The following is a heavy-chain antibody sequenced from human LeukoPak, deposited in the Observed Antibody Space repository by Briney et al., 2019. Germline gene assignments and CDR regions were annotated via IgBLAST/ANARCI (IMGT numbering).Heavy chain of an antibody. CDR3: AKGRVTIFGVVLPSFDH. CDR1: GFTFSSYA. J-gene: IGHJ5*02. CDR2: ISGSGGST. Sequence: GGSLRLSCAASGFTFSSYAMSWVRQAPGKGLEWVSAISGSGGSTYYADSVKGRFTISRDNSKNTLYLQMNSLRAEDTAVYYCAKGRVTIFGVVLPSFDHWGQGTLVTVSS. D-gene: IGHD3-3*01. V-gene: IGHV3-23*01.